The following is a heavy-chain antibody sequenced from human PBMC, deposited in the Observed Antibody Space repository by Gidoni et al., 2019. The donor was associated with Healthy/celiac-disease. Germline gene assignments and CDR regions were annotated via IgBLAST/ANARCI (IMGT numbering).Heavy chain of an antibody. J-gene: IGHJ6*02. V-gene: IGHV4-59*01. CDR3: ARGKNCSSTSCYLHYYYYYGMDV. Sequence: QVQLQESGPGLVKPSVFLSLTCPFPGCSISSYFWRWIRQPPGKVLEWIGYIYYSGSTNYNPSLKSRVTISVDTSKNQFSLKLISVTAADTAVYYCARGKNCSSTSCYLHYYYYYGMDVWGQGTTVTVSS. CDR2: IYYSGST. D-gene: IGHD2-2*01. CDR1: GCSISSYF.